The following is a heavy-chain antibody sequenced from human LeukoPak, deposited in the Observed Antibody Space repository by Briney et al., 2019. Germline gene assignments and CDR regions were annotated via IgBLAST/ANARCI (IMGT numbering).Heavy chain of an antibody. D-gene: IGHD5-12*01. Sequence: GRSLRLSCAASGFTFSSYAMHWVRQAPGKGLEWVAVISYDGSNKYYADSVKGRFTISRDNSKNTLYLQMNSLRAEDTAVYYCAREPNSGYDSPFDPWGQGTLVTVSS. J-gene: IGHJ5*02. CDR1: GFTFSSYA. V-gene: IGHV3-30-3*01. CDR2: ISYDGSNK. CDR3: AREPNSGYDSPFDP.